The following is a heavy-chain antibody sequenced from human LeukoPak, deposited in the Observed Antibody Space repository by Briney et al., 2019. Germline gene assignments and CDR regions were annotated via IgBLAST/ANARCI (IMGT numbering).Heavy chain of an antibody. Sequence: PSETLSLTCTVSGGSISSGGYYWSWIRQHPGKGLEWIGYIYYSGSTYYNPSLKSRVTISVDTSKNQFSLKLSSVTAADTAVYYCARGYNGDYGRSDYWGQGTLVTVSS. CDR2: IYYSGST. J-gene: IGHJ4*02. V-gene: IGHV4-31*03. D-gene: IGHD4-17*01. CDR1: GGSISSGGYY. CDR3: ARGYNGDYGRSDY.